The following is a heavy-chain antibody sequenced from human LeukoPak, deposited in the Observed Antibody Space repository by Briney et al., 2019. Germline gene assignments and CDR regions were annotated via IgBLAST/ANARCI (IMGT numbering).Heavy chain of an antibody. CDR3: ARERISATGDYYYMDV. D-gene: IGHD6-13*01. J-gene: IGHJ6*03. V-gene: IGHV3-7*01. CDR2: MAQSGTEK. Sequence: GGSLRLSCAASGFTFSGYWMTWVRQAPGKGLEWVASMAQSGTEKYSVDSVEGRFTISRDNVKNSLSLQMNGLRAEDTALYYCARERISATGDYYYMDVWGKGTTVTVSS. CDR1: GFTFSGYW.